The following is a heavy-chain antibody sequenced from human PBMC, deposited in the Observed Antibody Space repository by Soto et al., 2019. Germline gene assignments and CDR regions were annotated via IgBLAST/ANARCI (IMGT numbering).Heavy chain of an antibody. CDR3: ARSRYTGTYSGRFLDY. CDR2: LVVGSGNT. J-gene: IGHJ4*02. CDR1: GFMFTSSA. D-gene: IGHD1-26*01. V-gene: IGHV1-58*01. Sequence: ASVKVSCKTSGFMFTSSAVQWVRQALGQRLEWIGWLVVGSGNTHYAQHFQERVTLTRDMSTGTAYMELSSLRAEDTAMYFCARSRYTGTYSGRFLDYWGQGSLVTVSS.